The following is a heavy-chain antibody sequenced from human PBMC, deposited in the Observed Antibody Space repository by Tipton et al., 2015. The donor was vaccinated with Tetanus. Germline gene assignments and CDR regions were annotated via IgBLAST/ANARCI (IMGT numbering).Heavy chain of an antibody. J-gene: IGHJ4*02. CDR3: ARGPSYSGAWYHY. CDR1: GDSMSPYY. Sequence: LRLSCTISGDSMSPYYWGWLRQPPGKGLEWIGYIYYKGSTNYNPSLRSRVTISIDTSSNQFSLKLTSVTPADTAIYYCARGPSYSGAWYHYWGQGAMATVSP. D-gene: IGHD6-19*01. CDR2: IYYKGST. V-gene: IGHV4-59*01.